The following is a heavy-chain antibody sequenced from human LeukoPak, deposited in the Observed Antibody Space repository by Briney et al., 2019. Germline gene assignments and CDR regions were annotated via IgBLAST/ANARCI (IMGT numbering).Heavy chain of an antibody. CDR2: ISGSGGST. Sequence: GGSLRLSCAASGLTFSSYAMSWVRQAPGKGLEWVSAISGSGGSTYYADSVKGRFTIPRDNSKDTLYLQMNSLRAEDTAVYYCAKDLYRIVVVPAAPSGFDYWGQGTLVTVSS. D-gene: IGHD2-2*01. V-gene: IGHV3-23*01. CDR1: GLTFSSYA. J-gene: IGHJ4*02. CDR3: AKDLYRIVVVPAAPSGFDY.